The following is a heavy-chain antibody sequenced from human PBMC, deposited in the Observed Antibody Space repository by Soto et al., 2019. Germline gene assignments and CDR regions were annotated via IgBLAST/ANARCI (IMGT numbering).Heavy chain of an antibody. CDR2: IYWDDDK. J-gene: IGHJ4*02. Sequence: QITLKESGPTLVKPTQTLTLTCTFSGFSLTTRPVGVGWIRQPPGQALEWVALIYWDDDKRYNPSLKTRFTITKDTSKNQVVLTMTNMDPVDTATYYCAHRQLYNGAWNEGTFDYWGQGALVTVSS. V-gene: IGHV2-5*02. CDR3: AHRQLYNGAWNEGTFDY. D-gene: IGHD1-1*01. CDR1: GFSLTTRPVG.